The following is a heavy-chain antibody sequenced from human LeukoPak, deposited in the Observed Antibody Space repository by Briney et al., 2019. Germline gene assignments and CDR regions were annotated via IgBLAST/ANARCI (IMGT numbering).Heavy chain of an antibody. J-gene: IGHJ3*02. CDR2: IYNSGST. D-gene: IGHD3-16*01. CDR3: AKSPPFVGCNPRIAFYI. V-gene: IGHV4-4*07. CDR1: GGSISSYY. Sequence: SETLSLTCTVSGGSISSYYWRWIRQPAGKGLEWIGRIYNSGSTNYNHSLKSRVTISEDMSNNQFSLKLSSVTAADTAVYYCAKSPPFVGCNPRIAFYICVQGTMVTVSS.